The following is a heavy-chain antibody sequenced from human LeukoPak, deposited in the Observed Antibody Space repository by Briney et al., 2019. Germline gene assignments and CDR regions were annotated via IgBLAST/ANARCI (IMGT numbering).Heavy chain of an antibody. J-gene: IGHJ4*02. CDR3: ARDFEEYYYDSSGSRGFDY. D-gene: IGHD3-22*01. V-gene: IGHV4-31*03. Sequence: SETLSLTCTVSGGSISSGGYYWSWIRQHPGKGLEWIGYIYYSGSTYYNPSLKSRVTISVDTSKNQFSLKLSSVTAADTAVYYCARDFEEYYYDSSGSRGFDYWGQGTLVTVSS. CDR2: IYYSGST. CDR1: GGSISSGGYY.